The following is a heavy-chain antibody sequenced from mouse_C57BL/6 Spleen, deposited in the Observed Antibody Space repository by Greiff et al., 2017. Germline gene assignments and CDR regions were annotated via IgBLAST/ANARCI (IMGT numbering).Heavy chain of an antibody. Sequence: VQLQQSGTVLARPGASVKMSCKTSGYTFTSYWMHWVKQRPGQGLEWIGAIYPGNSDTSYNQKFKGKAKLTAVTSASTAYMELSSLTNEDSAVYYCTRDDGNYVAWFAYWGQGTLVTVSA. J-gene: IGHJ3*01. CDR1: GYTFTSYW. V-gene: IGHV1-5*01. CDR3: TRDDGNYVAWFAY. CDR2: IYPGNSDT. D-gene: IGHD2-1*01.